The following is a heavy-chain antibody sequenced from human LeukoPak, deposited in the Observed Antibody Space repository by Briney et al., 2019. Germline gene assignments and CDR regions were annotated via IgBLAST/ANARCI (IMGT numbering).Heavy chain of an antibody. CDR2: IIPLLGIA. CDR1: GGTFSSDA. J-gene: IGHJ4*02. Sequence: ASVKVSCKASGGTFSSDAISWVRQAPGQGLGWMGRIIPLLGIANYAQKFQGRVTITADKSTSTAYMELSSLRSEDTAVYYCATLSPFSGYEVDYWGQGTLVTVSS. V-gene: IGHV1-69*04. D-gene: IGHD5-12*01. CDR3: ATLSPFSGYEVDY.